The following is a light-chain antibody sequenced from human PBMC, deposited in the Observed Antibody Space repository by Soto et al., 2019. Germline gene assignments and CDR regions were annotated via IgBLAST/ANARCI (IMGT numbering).Light chain of an antibody. CDR2: EVS. J-gene: IGLJ1*01. Sequence: QSALTQPPSASWSPGQSVTISRTGTSSDVGGYNYVSWYQQHPGKAPKLMIYEVSKRPSGVPDRFSGSKSGNTASLTVSGLQAEDEADYYCSSYAGSNNFVFGTGTKVTVL. V-gene: IGLV2-8*01. CDR1: SSDVGGYNY. CDR3: SSYAGSNNFV.